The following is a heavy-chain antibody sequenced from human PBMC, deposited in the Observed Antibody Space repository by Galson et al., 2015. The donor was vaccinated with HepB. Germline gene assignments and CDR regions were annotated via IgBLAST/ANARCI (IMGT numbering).Heavy chain of an antibody. CDR1: GDSISSYY. V-gene: IGHV4-59*01. CDR2: IYYSGSS. CDR3: ARWGWGAILDY. Sequence: TLSLTCTVSGDSISSYYWSWIRQPPGKGLEWIGYIYYSGSSKYNPSLKSRVTISVDTSKNQFSLKMSSVTAADTAVYYCARWGWGAILDYWGQGTLVTVSS. J-gene: IGHJ4*02. D-gene: IGHD7-27*01.